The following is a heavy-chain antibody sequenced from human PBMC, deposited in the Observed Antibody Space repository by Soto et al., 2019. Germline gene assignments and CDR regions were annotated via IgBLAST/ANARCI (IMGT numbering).Heavy chain of an antibody. J-gene: IGHJ6*02. CDR3: ARVRSWYYYYGMDV. CDR1: GGSISSSNW. Sequence: PSETLSLTCAVSGGSISSSNWWSWVRQPPGKGLEWIGEIYHSGSTNYNPSLKSRVTISVDKSKNQFSLKLSSVTAADTAVYYCARVRSWYYYYGMDVWGQGTTVTVSS. V-gene: IGHV4-4*02. D-gene: IGHD6-13*01. CDR2: IYHSGST.